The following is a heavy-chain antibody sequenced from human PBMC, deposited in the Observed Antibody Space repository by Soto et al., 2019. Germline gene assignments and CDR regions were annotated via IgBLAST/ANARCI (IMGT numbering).Heavy chain of an antibody. CDR3: ARGIFSSSGYYLSFGY. CDR1: GGSIDSGDYY. V-gene: IGHV4-61*08. J-gene: IGHJ4*02. D-gene: IGHD3-22*01. CDR2: VYYSGTT. Sequence: SETLSLTCTVSGGSIDSGDYYWSWIRQPPGKGLEWIGYVYYSGTTNYNPFLKSRVTLSLDKSKNQFSLKMNSVTAADTAVYYCARGIFSSSGYYLSFGYWGQGTLVTVSS.